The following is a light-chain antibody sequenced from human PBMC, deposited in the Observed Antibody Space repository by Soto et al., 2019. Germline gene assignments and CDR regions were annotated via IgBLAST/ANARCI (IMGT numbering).Light chain of an antibody. Sequence: NVLAHSRHKLAFLPGARAPLSCCHRHRVRTYLTWSQVKLGQAPRLLIYDASRRASGVPARFSGSGSGTDFTLTISSLEPEDFSVYYCQQRSNWTLTFCQGTSLEI. CDR3: QQRSNWTLT. CDR1: HRVRTY. J-gene: IGKJ5*01. CDR2: DAS. V-gene: IGKV3-11*01.